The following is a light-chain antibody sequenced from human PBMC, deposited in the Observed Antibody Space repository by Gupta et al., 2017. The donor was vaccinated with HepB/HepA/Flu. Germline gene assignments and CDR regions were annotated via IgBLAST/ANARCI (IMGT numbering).Light chain of an antibody. Sequence: DIQMTQPPSPLSASVGDRATITCRASQGISNYLAWYQQKPGKVPKLLIYTASTLQSGVPARFSGSGSGTDFTLTISSLQPEDVATYYCQKYAAAPWTFSQGTRLEMK. CDR2: TAS. CDR3: QKYAAAPWT. V-gene: IGKV1-27*01. J-gene: IGKJ1*01. CDR1: QGISNY.